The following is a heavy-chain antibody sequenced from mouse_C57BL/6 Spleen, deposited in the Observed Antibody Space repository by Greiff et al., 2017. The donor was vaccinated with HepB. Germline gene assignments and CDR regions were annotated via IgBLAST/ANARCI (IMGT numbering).Heavy chain of an antibody. CDR2: IYPGDGDT. CDR1: GYAFSSYW. J-gene: IGHJ2*01. CDR3: ARTHYGSSYVDY. V-gene: IGHV1-80*01. D-gene: IGHD1-1*01. Sequence: QVQLQQPGAELVKPGASVKISCKASGYAFSSYWMNWVKQRPGKGLEWIGQIYPGDGDTNYNGKFKGKATLTADKSSSTAYMQLSSLTSEDSAVYFCARTHYGSSYVDYWGQGTTLTVSS.